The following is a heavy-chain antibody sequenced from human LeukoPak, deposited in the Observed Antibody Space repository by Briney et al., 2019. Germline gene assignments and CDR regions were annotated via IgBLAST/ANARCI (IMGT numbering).Heavy chain of an antibody. D-gene: IGHD3-9*01. Sequence: ASVKVSCKASGYTFTSYAMNWVRQAPGQGLEWMGWINTNTGNPTYAQGFTGRFVFSLDTSVSTAYLQISSLKAEDTAVYYCASGQTLRYFDWSKSYYYYYYYTDVWGKGTTVTVSS. CDR1: GYTFTSYA. J-gene: IGHJ6*03. CDR3: ASGQTLRYFDWSKSYYYYYYYTDV. V-gene: IGHV7-4-1*02. CDR2: INTNTGNP.